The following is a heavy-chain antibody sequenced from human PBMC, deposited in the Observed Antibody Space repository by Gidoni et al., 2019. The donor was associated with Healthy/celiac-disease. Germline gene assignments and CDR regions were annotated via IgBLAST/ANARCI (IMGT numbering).Heavy chain of an antibody. CDR1: GFPFSSSA. J-gene: IGHJ4*02. Sequence: EVQLLESGGGLVQPGGSLRLSCAASGFPFSSSAMSWVRQAPGQGLEWVSASSGSGGSTYYADSVKGRFTISRDNSKNTLYLQMNSLRAEDTAVYYCAKGRIAAAGTSILVPFGYWGQGTLVTVSS. CDR2: SSGSGGST. V-gene: IGHV3-23*01. D-gene: IGHD6-13*01. CDR3: AKGRIAAAGTSILVPFGY.